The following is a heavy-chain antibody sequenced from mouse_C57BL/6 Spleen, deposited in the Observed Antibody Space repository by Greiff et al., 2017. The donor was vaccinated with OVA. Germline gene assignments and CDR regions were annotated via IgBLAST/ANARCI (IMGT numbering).Heavy chain of an antibody. CDR2: IDPNSGGT. CDR1: GYTFTSYW. Sequence: QVQLQQSGAELVKPGASVKLSCKASGYTFTSYWMHWVKQRPGRGLEWIGRIDPNSGGTKYNEKFKSKATLTVDKPSSTAYMQLSSLTSEDSAVYYCAKGKWGGDYYAMDYWGQGTSVTVSS. J-gene: IGHJ4*01. D-gene: IGHD1-3*01. CDR3: AKGKWGGDYYAMDY. V-gene: IGHV1-72*01.